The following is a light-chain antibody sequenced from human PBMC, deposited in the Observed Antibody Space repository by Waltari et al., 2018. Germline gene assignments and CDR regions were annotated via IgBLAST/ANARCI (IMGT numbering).Light chain of an antibody. Sequence: QSALTQPASVSGSPGQSITISCTGTNSDVGFYNYVSWYQQHPGKPPKLLTYDVSVRPSGVSNRFSGSKSGNTASLTISGLQAEDEADYYCNSYTGSSSWVFGGGTRLTVL. CDR2: DVS. V-gene: IGLV2-14*03. CDR1: NSDVGFYNY. J-gene: IGLJ3*02. CDR3: NSYTGSSSWV.